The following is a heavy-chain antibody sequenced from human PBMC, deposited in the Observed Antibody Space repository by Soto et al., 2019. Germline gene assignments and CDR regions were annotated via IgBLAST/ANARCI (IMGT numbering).Heavy chain of an antibody. CDR3: AKRMVAAAPNFDF. CDR2: ISYDGSNK. V-gene: IGHV3-30*18. J-gene: IGHJ4*02. CDR1: GFTFSSYG. Sequence: GGSLRLSCAASGFTFSSYGMHWVRQAPGKGLEWVAVISYDGSNKYYADSVKGRFTISRDNSKNTLYLQMNSLRAEDTAVYYCAKRMVAAAPNFDFWGQGTLGTVFS. D-gene: IGHD6-13*01.